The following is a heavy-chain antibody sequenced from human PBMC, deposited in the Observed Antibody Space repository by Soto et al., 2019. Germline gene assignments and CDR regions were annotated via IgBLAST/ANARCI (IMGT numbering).Heavy chain of an antibody. CDR1: GYTFTSYG. D-gene: IGHD1-26*01. J-gene: IGHJ4*02. Sequence: QVQLVQSGAEVKKPGASVKVSCKASGYTFTSYGISWVRQAPGQGLEWMGWISAYNGNTNYAQKLQGRVTMTTDTATSTAYMELRSLRSDDTAVYYCARDNLREWEGYVKDYWGQGTLVTVSS. CDR2: ISAYNGNT. V-gene: IGHV1-18*01. CDR3: ARDNLREWEGYVKDY.